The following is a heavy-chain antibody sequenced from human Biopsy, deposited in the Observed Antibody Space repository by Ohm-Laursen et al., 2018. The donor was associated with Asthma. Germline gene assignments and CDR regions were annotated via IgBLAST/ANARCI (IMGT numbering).Heavy chain of an antibody. CDR2: ISYSGST. CDR3: ARDFVDSAMDYFDY. Sequence: GTLSLTCTVSGGSVSSCSHYWSWIRQPPGKGLEWIGYISYSGSTNYNPSLKSRVTISVDTSKNQFSLKLSSVTAADTAVYYCARDFVDSAMDYFDYWGQGTLVTVSS. D-gene: IGHD5-18*01. V-gene: IGHV4-61*01. CDR1: GGSVSSCSHY. J-gene: IGHJ4*02.